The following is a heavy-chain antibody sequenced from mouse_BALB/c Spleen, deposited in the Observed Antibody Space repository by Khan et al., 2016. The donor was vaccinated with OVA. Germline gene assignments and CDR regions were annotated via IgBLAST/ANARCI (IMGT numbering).Heavy chain of an antibody. J-gene: IGHJ2*01. D-gene: IGHD1-3*01. CDR2: IGAGGST. Sequence: VQLQESGPGLVAPSQSLSITCTVSGFSLTSYGVHWVRQPPGKGLEWLGVIGAGGSTNYNSAPMSRLSISKDNSKSQVLLEMNSLQTDDTAMYYSARLEDIWGQGTTLTVSS. V-gene: IGHV2-9*02. CDR1: GFSLTSYG. CDR3: ARLEDI.